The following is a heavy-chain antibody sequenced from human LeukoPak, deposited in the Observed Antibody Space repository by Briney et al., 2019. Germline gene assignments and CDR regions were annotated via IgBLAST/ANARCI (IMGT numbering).Heavy chain of an antibody. J-gene: IGHJ4*02. CDR1: GDSISPYY. V-gene: IGHV4-4*07. D-gene: IGHD4-11*01. CDR3: ARGLLDYSDYFDY. Sequence: SETLSLTCIVSGDSISPYYWSWIRQPAGKRLEWIGRIHYGGTTNYSPSLESRVTMSVDTSKSQFSLRLTSVTAADTAVYYCARGLLDYSDYFDYWGQGTLVTVSS. CDR2: IHYGGTT.